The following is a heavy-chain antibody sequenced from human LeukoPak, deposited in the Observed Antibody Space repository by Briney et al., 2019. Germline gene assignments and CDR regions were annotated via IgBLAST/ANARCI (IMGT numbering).Heavy chain of an antibody. Sequence: GGSLRLSCAASRFTFSGSAMHWVRQASGKGLEWVGRIRSKANSYATAYAASVKGRFTISRDDSKNTAYLQMNSLKTEDTAVYYCTRLSYDSSGYYSMSYWFDPWGQGTLVTVSS. J-gene: IGHJ5*02. V-gene: IGHV3-73*01. D-gene: IGHD3-22*01. CDR3: TRLSYDSSGYYSMSYWFDP. CDR1: RFTFSGSA. CDR2: IRSKANSYAT.